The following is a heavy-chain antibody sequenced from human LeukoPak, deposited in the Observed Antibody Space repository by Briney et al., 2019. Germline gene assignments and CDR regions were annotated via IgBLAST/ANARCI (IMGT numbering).Heavy chain of an antibody. CDR3: TRDLTGTTWSENDY. Sequence: SGGSLRLSCEVSGISVRGSYMSWVRQAPGKGLEWVSVIYSGDRTYYAESVKGRFTISRDTSKNTLHLQMNNLRADDTARYYCTRDLTGTTWSENDYWGQGTLVAISS. V-gene: IGHV3-53*01. D-gene: IGHD6-13*01. CDR2: IYSGDRT. CDR1: GISVRGSY. J-gene: IGHJ4*02.